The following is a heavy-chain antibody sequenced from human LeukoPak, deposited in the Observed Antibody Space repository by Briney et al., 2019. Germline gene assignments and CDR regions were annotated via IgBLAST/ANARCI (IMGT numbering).Heavy chain of an antibody. CDR1: GFTFSSYE. CDR3: ARRIAAAGRSFDY. J-gene: IGHJ4*02. V-gene: IGHV3-48*03. D-gene: IGHD6-13*01. CDR2: ISNSGSTI. Sequence: GGSLRLSCAVSGFTFSSYEMNWVRPAPGKGLEWVSYISNSGSTIYYADSVKGRFTISRDNAKNSLYLQMNSLRAEDTAVYYCARRIAAAGRSFDYWGQGTLVTVSS.